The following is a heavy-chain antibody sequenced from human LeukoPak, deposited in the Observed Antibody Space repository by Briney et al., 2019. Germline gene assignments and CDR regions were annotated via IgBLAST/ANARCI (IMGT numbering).Heavy chain of an antibody. Sequence: ASVKVSCKASGGTFSSYAISWVRQAPGQGLEWMGGIIPILGTANYAQKFQGRVTTTEDTSTDTAYMEVSSLRSEDTAVYYCAREISSSLDYWGQGTLVTVSS. CDR1: GGTFSSYA. V-gene: IGHV1-69*10. CDR2: IIPILGTA. CDR3: AREISSSLDY. D-gene: IGHD6-6*01. J-gene: IGHJ4*02.